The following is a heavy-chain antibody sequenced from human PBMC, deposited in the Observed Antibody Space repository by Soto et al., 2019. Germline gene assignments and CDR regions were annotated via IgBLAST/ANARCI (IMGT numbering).Heavy chain of an antibody. Sequence: EVQLLESVGGLVQPGGSLRLSCAASGFTFSTYTMSWVRRAPGKGLEWVSAISGSGASPSYADSVQGRFTISRDNPKRTLYLQMNNLRAEDTAVYYCAKARCSTTNCYVPDYWGQGTLVTVSS. CDR3: AKARCSTTNCYVPDY. J-gene: IGHJ4*02. V-gene: IGHV3-23*01. CDR2: ISGSGASP. D-gene: IGHD2-2*01. CDR1: GFTFSTYT.